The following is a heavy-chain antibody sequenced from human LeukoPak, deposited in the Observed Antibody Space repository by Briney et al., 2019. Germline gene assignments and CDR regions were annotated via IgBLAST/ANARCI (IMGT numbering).Heavy chain of an antibody. J-gene: IGHJ4*02. Sequence: GGSLRLSCAASGFTFSSYWMSWVRQAPGKGLEWVANIKQDGSETYYVDSVKGRFTISRDNAKNTLYLQMNSLRAEDTAVYYCAKDLRRVVTATLLFDYWGQGTLVTVSS. D-gene: IGHD2-21*02. CDR1: GFTFSSYW. CDR2: IKQDGSET. CDR3: AKDLRRVVTATLLFDY. V-gene: IGHV3-7*03.